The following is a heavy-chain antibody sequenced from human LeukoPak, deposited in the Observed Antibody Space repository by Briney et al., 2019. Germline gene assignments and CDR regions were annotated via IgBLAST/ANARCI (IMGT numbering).Heavy chain of an antibody. CDR1: GFAFSTYA. Sequence: GGSLRLSCAASGFAFSTYAISWVRQAPGKGLGWVSGMSGTGVTPYYADSVKGRFTIPRDNSKSPLYLQMNSLRADDTAVYFCAKDPTPCSGNKFYFVYWAQGTLVTVSS. CDR3: AKDPTPCSGNKFYFVY. V-gene: IGHV3-23*01. CDR2: MSGTGVTP. J-gene: IGHJ4*02. D-gene: IGHD1-1*01.